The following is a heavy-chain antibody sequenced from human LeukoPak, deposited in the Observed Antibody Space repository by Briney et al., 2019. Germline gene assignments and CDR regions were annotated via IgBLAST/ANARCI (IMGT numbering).Heavy chain of an antibody. J-gene: IGHJ4*02. V-gene: IGHV1-2*04. Sequence: GASVKISCKASGYTFTGYYMHSVRQAPGQGLEWMGWINPNSGGTNYAQKFQGWGTMTRDTSISTAYMELSRLRSDDTAVYYCARGVAVAARYYFDYWGQGTLVTVSS. CDR2: INPNSGGT. CDR3: ARGVAVAARYYFDY. D-gene: IGHD6-19*01. CDR1: GYTFTGYY.